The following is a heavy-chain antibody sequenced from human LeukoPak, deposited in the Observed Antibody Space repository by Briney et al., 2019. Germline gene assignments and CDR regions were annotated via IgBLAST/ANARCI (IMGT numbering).Heavy chain of an antibody. D-gene: IGHD2-2*01. CDR3: ARLGYCSSTSCSDY. Sequence: SETLSLTCTVSGGSISSYYWSWIRQPPGKGLEWIGYNYYSGSTNYNPSLKSRVTISVDTSKNQFSLKLSSVTAADTAVYYCARLGYCSSTSCSDYWGQGTLVTVSS. CDR2: NYYSGST. J-gene: IGHJ4*02. CDR1: GGSISSYY. V-gene: IGHV4-59*01.